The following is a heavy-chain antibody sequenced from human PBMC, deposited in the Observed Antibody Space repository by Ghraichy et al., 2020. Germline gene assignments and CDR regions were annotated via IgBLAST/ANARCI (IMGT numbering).Heavy chain of an antibody. Sequence: ASVKVSCKASGYTFTNYVMNWVRQAPGQGLEWMGWINTNTGNPTYAQGFTGRFVFSLDTSVSTAYLQISSLEAEDTAVYYCARAGKYCNSNACYIDWFDPWGQGTLVTVSS. CDR3: ARAGKYCNSNACYIDWFDP. J-gene: IGHJ5*02. CDR2: INTNTGNP. D-gene: IGHD2/OR15-2a*01. CDR1: GYTFTNYV. V-gene: IGHV7-4-1*02.